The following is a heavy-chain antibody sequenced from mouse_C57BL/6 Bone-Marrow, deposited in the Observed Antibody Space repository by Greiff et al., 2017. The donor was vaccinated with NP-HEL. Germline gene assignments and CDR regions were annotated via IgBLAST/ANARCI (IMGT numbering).Heavy chain of an antibody. Sequence: QVQLKQSGAELARPGASVKLSCKASGYPFTSYGISWVKQRTGQGLEWIGEISPRSGNTYYNEKFKGKATLTADKSSSTAHMELRSLTSEDSAVYFCARGYYGSNFDYWGQGTTLTVSS. CDR2: ISPRSGNT. D-gene: IGHD1-1*01. V-gene: IGHV1-81*01. CDR3: ARGYYGSNFDY. J-gene: IGHJ2*01. CDR1: GYPFTSYG.